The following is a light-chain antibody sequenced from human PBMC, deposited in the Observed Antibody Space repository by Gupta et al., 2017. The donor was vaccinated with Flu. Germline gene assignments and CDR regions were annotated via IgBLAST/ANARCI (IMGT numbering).Light chain of an antibody. Sequence: YPGQTASITCSGNKLGEKYASWYQQKPGQSPVLLIYQDHKRPSGIPERFSGSSSGDTAVLTIRGTQAMDEADYYCQAWDSSTVLFGGGTKLTVL. CDR2: QDH. J-gene: IGLJ2*01. CDR3: QAWDSSTVL. CDR1: KLGEKY. V-gene: IGLV3-1*01.